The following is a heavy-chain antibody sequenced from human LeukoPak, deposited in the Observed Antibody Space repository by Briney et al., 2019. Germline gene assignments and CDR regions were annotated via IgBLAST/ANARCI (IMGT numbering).Heavy chain of an antibody. J-gene: IGHJ6*03. D-gene: IGHD6-13*01. CDR2: INHSGST. CDR3: ARGGIAAAGTLYYYYYYMDV. Sequence: SEALSLTCAVYGGSFSGYYWSWIRQPPGKGLEWIGEINHSGSTNYNPSLKSRVTISVDTSKNQFSLKLSSVTAADTAVYYCARGGIAAAGTLYYYYYYMDVWGKGTAVTVSS. CDR1: GGSFSGYY. V-gene: IGHV4-34*01.